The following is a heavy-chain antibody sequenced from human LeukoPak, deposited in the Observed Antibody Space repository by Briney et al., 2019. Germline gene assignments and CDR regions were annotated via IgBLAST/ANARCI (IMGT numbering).Heavy chain of an antibody. V-gene: IGHV4-59*08. D-gene: IGHD3-16*01. CDR3: ASGRTYGTFDY. J-gene: IGHJ4*02. Sequence: SETLSLTCTVSGGSISSYYWSWIRQPPGKGLEWIGTVYYSGNTYYNPSLKSRVTISVDTSKNQFSLKLTSVTAADTAVYYCASGRTYGTFDYWGQGTLVSVSS. CDR1: GGSISSYY. CDR2: VYYSGNT.